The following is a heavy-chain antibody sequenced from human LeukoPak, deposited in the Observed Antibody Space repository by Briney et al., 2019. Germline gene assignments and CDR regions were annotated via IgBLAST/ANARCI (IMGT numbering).Heavy chain of an antibody. Sequence: TTGGSLRLSCVGSGFIFGDYYMNWIRQAPGKGLEWISFITSSGDSIYYADSVKGRFTVSRDNAKSSLYLQMNSPRAEDTAVYFCARDPEYSDKWGQGTLVTVSS. V-gene: IGHV3-11*01. CDR1: GFIFGDYY. D-gene: IGHD1-1*01. CDR3: ARDPEYSDK. CDR2: ITSSGDSI. J-gene: IGHJ4*02.